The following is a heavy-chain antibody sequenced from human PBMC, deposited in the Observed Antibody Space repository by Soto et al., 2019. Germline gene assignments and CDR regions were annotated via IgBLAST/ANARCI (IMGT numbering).Heavy chain of an antibody. D-gene: IGHD5-18*01. CDR1: GGSFSDYY. V-gene: IGHV4-34*01. Sequence: QVQLQQWGAGLLKPSETLSLTCAVYGGSFSDYYWSWIRQPPGKGLEWIGEINHSGSTIYNPSLKSRVTISVHTSKNQLSLKLSSVTAADTAVYYCASQGYNYALFDYWGQGTLVTVSS. CDR3: ASQGYNYALFDY. J-gene: IGHJ4*02. CDR2: INHSGST.